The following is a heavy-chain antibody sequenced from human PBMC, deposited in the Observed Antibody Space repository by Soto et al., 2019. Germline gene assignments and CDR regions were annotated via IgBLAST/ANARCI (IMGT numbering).Heavy chain of an antibody. J-gene: IGHJ4*02. Sequence: AGGSLRLSCAASGFTFSSEAMGWVRQAPGEGLEWVSAISGSGGSTYYADSVKGRFTISRDNSKNTLYLQMNSLRAEDTAVYFCGKTGKFFDYWGQGTLVTVSS. CDR1: GFTFSSEA. V-gene: IGHV3-23*01. CDR2: ISGSGGST. CDR3: GKTGKFFDY.